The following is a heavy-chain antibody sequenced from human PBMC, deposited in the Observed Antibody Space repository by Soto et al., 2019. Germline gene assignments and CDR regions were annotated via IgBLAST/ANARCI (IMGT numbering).Heavy chain of an antibody. CDR1: GGTFSSYT. CDR3: ASGPGSSSSRGFDY. V-gene: IGHV1-69*02. Sequence: QVQLVQSGAEVKKPGSSVKVSCKASGGTFSSYTISWVRQAPGQGLEWMGRIIPILGIANYAQKFQGRVTITDDKSTSTAYMELSSLVSEDTAVYYCASGPGSSSSRGFDYWGQGALVTVSS. D-gene: IGHD6-6*01. CDR2: IIPILGIA. J-gene: IGHJ4*02.